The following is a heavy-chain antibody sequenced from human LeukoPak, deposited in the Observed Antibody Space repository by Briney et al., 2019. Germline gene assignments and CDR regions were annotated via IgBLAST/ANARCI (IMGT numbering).Heavy chain of an antibody. CDR3: ARDREGYYDILTGYYGVGAFDI. D-gene: IGHD3-9*01. V-gene: IGHV1-2*02. Sequence: GASVKVSCKASGYTFTDYYLHWVRQAPGQGLEWMGWLNPNSGVTNYAQKSQGRVTMTRDTSITTAYMELSTLRSDDTAVYYCARDREGYYDILTGYYGVGAFDIWGQGTMVTVSS. CDR2: LNPNSGVT. CDR1: GYTFTDYY. J-gene: IGHJ3*02.